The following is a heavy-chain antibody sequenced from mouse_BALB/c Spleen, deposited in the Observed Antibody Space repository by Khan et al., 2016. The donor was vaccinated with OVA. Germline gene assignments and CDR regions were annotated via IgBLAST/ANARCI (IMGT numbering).Heavy chain of an antibody. V-gene: IGHV1S41*01. Sequence: DLVKPGASVKLSCKASGYTFTSYWINWIKQRPGQGLEWIGRIAPGSGSTYYNEMFKGKATLTVDTSSSTAYIQLSSLSSEDSAVFFCARENFSINTCYAMDYWGQGTSVTVSS. CDR2: IAPGSGST. J-gene: IGHJ4*01. D-gene: IGHD1-2*01. CDR3: ARENFSINTCYAMDY. CDR1: GYTFTSYW.